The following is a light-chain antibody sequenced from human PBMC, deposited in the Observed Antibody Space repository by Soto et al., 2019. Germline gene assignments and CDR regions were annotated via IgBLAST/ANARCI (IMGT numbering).Light chain of an antibody. Sequence: IVVTPSAGTLSLYPRERATFSCMASQSVSSSYIAWYQQKRGQAPRRLIYGASIRATGIPDRFSGSGSGTDFTLTISRLEPEDFALYYCQQYHTSPLPFAQVTKVDVK. J-gene: IGKJ1*01. V-gene: IGKV3-20*01. CDR2: GAS. CDR1: QSVSSSY. CDR3: QQYHTSPLP.